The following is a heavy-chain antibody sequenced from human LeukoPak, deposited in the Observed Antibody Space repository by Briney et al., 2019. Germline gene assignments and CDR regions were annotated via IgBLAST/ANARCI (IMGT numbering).Heavy chain of an antibody. J-gene: IGHJ4*02. V-gene: IGHV3-30*18. D-gene: IGHD2-21*02. CDR2: ISYDGSNK. CDR1: GFTFSSYG. CDR3: AKDALPLVTSWKGYYFDY. Sequence: GGSLTLSRAASGFTFSSYGMHWVRQAPGKGLEWVAVISYDGSNKYYADSVKGRFTISRDNSKNTLYLQMNSLRAEDTAVYYCAKDALPLVTSWKGYYFDYWGQGTLVTVSS.